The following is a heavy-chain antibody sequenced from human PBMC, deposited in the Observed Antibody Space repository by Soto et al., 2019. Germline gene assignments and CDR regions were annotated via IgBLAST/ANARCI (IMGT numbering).Heavy chain of an antibody. J-gene: IGHJ4*02. V-gene: IGHV2-5*02. CDR3: AHRLLGRNYLDY. CDR2: IYWDDDK. Sequence: QITLKESGPTLVKPTQTLTLTCTFSGFSLSTSGVGVGWIRQPPGKALEWLALIYWDDDKRYSPSLKSRLTITKDTSKYQVVLTMTNMDPVDTATYYRAHRLLGRNYLDYWGQGTLVTVSS. CDR1: GFSLSTSGVG.